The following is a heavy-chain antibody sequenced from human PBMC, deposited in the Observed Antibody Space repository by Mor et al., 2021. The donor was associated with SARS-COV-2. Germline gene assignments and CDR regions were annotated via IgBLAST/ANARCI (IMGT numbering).Heavy chain of an antibody. Sequence: SSYAMHWVRQAPGKGLEWVAVISYDGSNKYYADSVKGRFTISRDNSKNTLYLQMNSLRAEDTAVYYCARTLEDIQLWHDYYY. V-gene: IGHV3-30-3*01. CDR2: ISYDGSNK. D-gene: IGHD5-18*01. CDR3: ARTLEDIQLWHDYYY. J-gene: IGHJ6*01. CDR1: SSYA.